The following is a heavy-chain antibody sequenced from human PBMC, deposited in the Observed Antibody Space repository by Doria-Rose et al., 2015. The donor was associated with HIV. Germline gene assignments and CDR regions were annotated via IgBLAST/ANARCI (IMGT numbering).Heavy chain of an antibody. Sequence: RQPAGKELEWIGRIYTSGSTNYNPSLKSRVTISVDTSKNQFSLKLSSVTAADTAVYYCARDLEQLVHPSFLGYFDLWGRGTLVTVSS. J-gene: IGHJ2*01. CDR3: ARDLEQLVHPSFLGYFDL. D-gene: IGHD6-6*01. CDR2: IYTSGST. V-gene: IGHV4-61*02.